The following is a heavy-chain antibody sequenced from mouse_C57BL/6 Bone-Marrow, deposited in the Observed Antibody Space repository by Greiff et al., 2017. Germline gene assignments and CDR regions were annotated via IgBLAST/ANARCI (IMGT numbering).Heavy chain of an antibody. D-gene: IGHD1-1*01. V-gene: IGHV14-1*01. CDR3: TTWGTTVVASYYFDY. Sequence: VQLQQSGAELVRPGASVKLSCTASGFNIKDYYMHWVKQRPEQGLEWIGRIDPEDGDTEYAPKFQGKATMTADTSSNTAYLQLSSLTSEDTAVYYCTTWGTTVVASYYFDYWGQGTTLTVSS. J-gene: IGHJ2*01. CDR1: GFNIKDYY. CDR2: IDPEDGDT.